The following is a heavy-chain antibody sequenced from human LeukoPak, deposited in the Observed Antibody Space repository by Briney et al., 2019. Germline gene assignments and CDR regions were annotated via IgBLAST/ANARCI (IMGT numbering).Heavy chain of an antibody. CDR1: GYTFTGYY. CDR3: AREYYDSSGYDY. Sequence: ASVKVSCKASGYTFTGYYMHWVRQAPGQGLEWMGWINPNSGGTNYAQKFQGRVTMTRDTSISTAYMELSRLRSDDTAVYYCAREYYDSSGYDYWGQRTLVTVSS. V-gene: IGHV1-2*02. J-gene: IGHJ4*02. CDR2: INPNSGGT. D-gene: IGHD3-22*01.